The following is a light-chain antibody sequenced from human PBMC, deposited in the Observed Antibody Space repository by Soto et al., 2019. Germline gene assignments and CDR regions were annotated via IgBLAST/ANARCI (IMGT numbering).Light chain of an antibody. CDR3: LQDHDDSWT. CDR2: DAS. J-gene: IGKJ1*01. V-gene: IGKV1-6*01. CDR1: DDITNY. Sequence: AIQFTQSPSSLSASVGDRVTVTCRASDDITNYLAWYQQKAGKAPKLLIYDASTLYSGVPSRFSGSGSGTDFTLTISGLQPEDFATYYCLQDHDDSWTFGQGSKVDI.